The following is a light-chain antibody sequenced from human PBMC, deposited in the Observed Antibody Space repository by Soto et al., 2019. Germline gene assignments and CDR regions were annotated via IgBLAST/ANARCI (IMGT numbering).Light chain of an antibody. CDR3: QQRSNWPPGLT. CDR2: DAS. Sequence: EIVMTQSPATLSVSPGERATLSCRASQPVFIRYLAWYQQKPGQAPRLLIYDASNRATGIPARFSGSGSGTDFTLTISSLEPEDFAVYYCQQRSNWPPGLTFGGGTKVDIK. CDR1: QPVFIRY. J-gene: IGKJ4*01. V-gene: IGKV3-11*01.